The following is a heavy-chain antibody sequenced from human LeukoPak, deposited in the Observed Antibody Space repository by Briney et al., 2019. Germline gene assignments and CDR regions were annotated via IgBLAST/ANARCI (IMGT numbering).Heavy chain of an antibody. CDR2: ISSSSSYI. CDR1: GFTFSSYS. J-gene: IGHJ4*02. CDR3: AREGAYYGSGSPDY. V-gene: IGHV3-21*01. D-gene: IGHD3-10*01. Sequence: PGGSLRLSCAASGFTFSSYSMNWVRQAPGKGLEWVSSISSSSSYIYYADSVKGRFTISGDNAKNSLYLQMNSLRAEDTAVYYCAREGAYYGSGSPDYWGQGTLVTVSS.